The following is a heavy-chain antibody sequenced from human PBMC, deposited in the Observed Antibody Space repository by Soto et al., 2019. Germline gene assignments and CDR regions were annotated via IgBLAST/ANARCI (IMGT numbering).Heavy chain of an antibody. V-gene: IGHV1-69*13. CDR3: AREGVIVVVPAASGRNWFDP. D-gene: IGHD2-2*01. CDR1: GDTFSSYA. Sequence: SVKVSCKTSGDTFSSYAISWVRQAPGQGLEWMGGIIPIFGTANYAQKFQGRVTITADESTSTAYMELSSLRSEDTAVYYCAREGVIVVVPAASGRNWFDPWGQGTLVTVSS. CDR2: IIPIFGTA. J-gene: IGHJ5*02.